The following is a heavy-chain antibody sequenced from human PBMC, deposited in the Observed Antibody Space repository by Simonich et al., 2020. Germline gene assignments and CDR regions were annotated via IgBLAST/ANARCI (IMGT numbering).Heavy chain of an antibody. CDR2: IYPWASDT. D-gene: IGHD1-1*01. Sequence: EVQLVQSGAEVKKPGESLKISCQGSGYSFTSYWIGWVGQMPGKGLELMGNIYPWASDTRYHPSFPGQFTISADKSISTAYLQWSSLKASDTAMYYCARQLNDFDIWGQGTMVTVSS. V-gene: IGHV5-51*01. CDR3: ARQLNDFDI. J-gene: IGHJ3*02. CDR1: GYSFTSYW.